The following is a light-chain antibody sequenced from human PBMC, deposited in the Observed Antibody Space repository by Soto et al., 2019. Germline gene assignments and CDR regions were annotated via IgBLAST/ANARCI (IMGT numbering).Light chain of an antibody. Sequence: DIRMTQSPSSLSAFVGDTVTITCRASQDIIYYLAWYQQKPGIVPKLLIHSASTLQTGVQSRFSGSGSGTVFTLTINNLQPEDVATYYCQKYNSAPNTFGQGSRLEIK. CDR3: QKYNSAPNT. CDR1: QDIIYY. J-gene: IGKJ2*01. CDR2: SAS. V-gene: IGKV1-27*01.